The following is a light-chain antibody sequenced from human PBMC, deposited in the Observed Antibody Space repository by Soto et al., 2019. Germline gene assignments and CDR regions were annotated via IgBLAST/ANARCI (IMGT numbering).Light chain of an antibody. CDR1: QGISNY. Sequence: TPSPSVLSASVRDRVLITCRASQGISNYLAWYQQKPGKVPKLLIYAASTLHSGLPSRFSGSGSGTEFTLTINSLQPEDFATYYCQQLNSFPLTFGGGTKVDIK. J-gene: IGKJ4*01. CDR3: QQLNSFPLT. V-gene: IGKV1-9*01. CDR2: AAS.